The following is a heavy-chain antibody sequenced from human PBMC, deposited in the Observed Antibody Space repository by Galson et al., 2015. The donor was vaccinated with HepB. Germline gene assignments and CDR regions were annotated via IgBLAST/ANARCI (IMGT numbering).Heavy chain of an antibody. CDR1: GFTFSNAW. CDR2: IKSKTDGGTT. CDR3: TTSWGNWDPGRGGYYYYGMDV. D-gene: IGHD3-16*01. V-gene: IGHV3-15*01. J-gene: IGHJ6*02. Sequence: SLRLSCAASGFTFSNAWMSWVRQAPGKGLEWVGRIKSKTDGGTTDYAAPVKGRFTISRDDSKNTLYLQMNSLKTEDTAVYYCTTSWGNWDPGRGGYYYYGMDVWGQGTTVTASS.